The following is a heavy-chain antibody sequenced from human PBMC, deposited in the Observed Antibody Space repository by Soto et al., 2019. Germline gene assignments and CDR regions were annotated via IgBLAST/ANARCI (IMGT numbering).Heavy chain of an antibody. CDR1: GFTFSSYA. J-gene: IGHJ4*02. D-gene: IGHD3-22*01. CDR3: ARKYYDSSGPPSY. CDR2: ISYDGSNK. Sequence: QVQLVESGGGVVKPGRSLRLSCAASGFTFSSYAMHWVRQAPGKGLEWVAVISYDGSNKYYADSVKGRFTTSRDNSKNTLYLQMNSLRAEDTAVYYCARKYYDSSGPPSYWGQGTLVTVSS. V-gene: IGHV3-30-3*01.